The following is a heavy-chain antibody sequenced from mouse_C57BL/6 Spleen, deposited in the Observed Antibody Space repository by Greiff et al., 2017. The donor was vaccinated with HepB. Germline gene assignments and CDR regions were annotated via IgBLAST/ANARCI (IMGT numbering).Heavy chain of an antibody. J-gene: IGHJ4*01. V-gene: IGHV1-64*01. CDR2: IHPNSGST. CDR3: ARGAGSSGGYAMDY. D-gene: IGHD1-1*01. CDR1: GYTFTSYW. Sequence: QVQLQHPGAELVKPGASVKLSCKASGYTFTSYWMHWVKQRPGQGLEWIGMIHPNSGSTNYNEKFKSKATLTVDKSSSTAYMQLSSLTSEDSAVYYCARGAGSSGGYAMDYWGQGTSVTVSS.